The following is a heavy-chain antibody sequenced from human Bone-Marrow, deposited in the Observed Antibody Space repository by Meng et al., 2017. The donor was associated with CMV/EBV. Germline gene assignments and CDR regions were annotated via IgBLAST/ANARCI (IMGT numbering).Heavy chain of an antibody. CDR1: GGPISSSSYY. J-gene: IGHJ6*02. Sequence: SETLSLPCTVSGGPISSSSYYWGWIRQPPGKGQEWIGSIYYSGSTNYNPSLKSRVTISVDTSKKQFSLKLSSVTAADTAVYYCARTTTYYYGMDVWGQGTTVTVYS. V-gene: IGHV4-39*01. D-gene: IGHD1-1*01. CDR2: IYYSGST. CDR3: ARTTTYYYGMDV.